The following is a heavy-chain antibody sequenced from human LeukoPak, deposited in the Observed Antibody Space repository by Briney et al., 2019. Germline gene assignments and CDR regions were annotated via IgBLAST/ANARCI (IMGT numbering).Heavy chain of an antibody. CDR3: ARTDSGIYYGGPNLDY. Sequence: ASVKVSCKASGYTFTGYYMHWVRQAPGQGLEWMGWINPNSGGTNYAQKFQGRVTMTRDTSISTAYMELSRLRSDDTAVYYCARTDSGIYYGGPNLDYWGQGTLVTVSS. CDR2: INPNSGGT. D-gene: IGHD1-26*01. CDR1: GYTFTGYY. J-gene: IGHJ4*02. V-gene: IGHV1-2*02.